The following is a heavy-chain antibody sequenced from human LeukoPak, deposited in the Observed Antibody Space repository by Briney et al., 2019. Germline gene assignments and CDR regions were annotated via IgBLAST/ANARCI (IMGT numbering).Heavy chain of an antibody. CDR2: IYYSGST. CDR1: GGSISTTGYY. Sequence: SSETLSLTCTVSGGSISTTGYYWAWIRQPPGKGLEWIASIYYSGSTYYNSSLKSRVTISVDTSRNQFSLKLSSVTAADTALYYCASDKGYSNNYFDYWGQGTLVTVSS. D-gene: IGHD6-13*01. V-gene: IGHV4-39*01. J-gene: IGHJ4*01. CDR3: ASDKGYSNNYFDY.